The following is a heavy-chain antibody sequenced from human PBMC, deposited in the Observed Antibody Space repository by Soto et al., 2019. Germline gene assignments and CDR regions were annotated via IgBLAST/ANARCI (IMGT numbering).Heavy chain of an antibody. CDR1: GASISGYY. CDR2: IYNSGSP. CDR3: AKETIGNDFYYMAV. Sequence: SETLSLTCTVSGASISGYYWVWIRQPPGMGLEWIGHIYNSGSPNFNPSLKSRVTISVDTSKNQISLKLTSVTAADTAAYYCAKETIGNDFYYMAVWGKGTTVPVSS. V-gene: IGHV4-59*01. J-gene: IGHJ6*03.